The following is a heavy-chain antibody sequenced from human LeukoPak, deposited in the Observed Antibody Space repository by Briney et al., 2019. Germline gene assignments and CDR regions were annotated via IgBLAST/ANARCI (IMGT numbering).Heavy chain of an antibody. Sequence: ASVKVSCKASGYTFTSYYMHWVRQAPGQGLEWMGIINPSGGSTSYAQKFQRRVTMTRDTSTSTVYMELSSLRSEDTAVYYCARDSTGDYVWGSYRLPDYWGQGTLVTVSS. CDR2: INPSGGST. CDR1: GYTFTSYY. CDR3: ARDSTGDYVWGSYRLPDY. D-gene: IGHD3-16*02. V-gene: IGHV1-46*01. J-gene: IGHJ4*02.